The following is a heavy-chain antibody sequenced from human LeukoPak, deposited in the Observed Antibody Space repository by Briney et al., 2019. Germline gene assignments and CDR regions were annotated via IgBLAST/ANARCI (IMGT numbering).Heavy chain of an antibody. V-gene: IGHV4-39*01. J-gene: IGHJ4*02. Sequence: SETLSLTCTVSGGSISSSSYYWGWIRQPPGTGLDWIGSIYYSGSTYYNPSLKSRVTISVDTSKNQFSLKLSSVTAADTAVYYCARHLRAGMTTVVTPVYWGQGTLVTVSS. CDR1: GGSISSSSYY. CDR2: IYYSGST. D-gene: IGHD4-23*01. CDR3: ARHLRAGMTTVVTPVY.